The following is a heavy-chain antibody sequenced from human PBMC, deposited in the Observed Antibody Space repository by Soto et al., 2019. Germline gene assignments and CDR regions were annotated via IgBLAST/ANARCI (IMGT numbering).Heavy chain of an antibody. D-gene: IGHD5-18*01. Sequence: QVQLQQWGAGLLKPSETLSLTCAVSGGSFSGYYWSWIRQPPGKGLEWMGEINHSGSTKYNPPLKSRVTIVVDTSKNQCDLKQSSVNAAVTGVYYCARGRSRGYSYGCPRFDYWGQGTLVTVSS. V-gene: IGHV4-34*01. CDR3: ARGRSRGYSYGCPRFDY. J-gene: IGHJ4*02. CDR1: GGSFSGYY. CDR2: INHSGST.